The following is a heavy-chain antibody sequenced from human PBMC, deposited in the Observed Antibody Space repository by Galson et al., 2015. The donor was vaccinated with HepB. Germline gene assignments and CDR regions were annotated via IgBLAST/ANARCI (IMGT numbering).Heavy chain of an antibody. CDR2: ISAYNGNT. J-gene: IGHJ6*03. D-gene: IGHD5-24*01. Sequence: SVKFSCKASGYTFTSYGISWVRQAPGQGLEWMGWISAYNGNTNYAQKLQGRVTMTTDTSTSTAYMELRSLRSDDTAVYYCARDIEMATIKDYYYYYYMDVWGKGTTVTVSS. V-gene: IGHV1-18*01. CDR1: GYTFTSYG. CDR3: ARDIEMATIKDYYYYYYMDV.